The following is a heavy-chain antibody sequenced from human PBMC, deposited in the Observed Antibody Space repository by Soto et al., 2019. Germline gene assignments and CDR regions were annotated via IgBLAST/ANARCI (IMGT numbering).Heavy chain of an antibody. CDR3: SLLEFTDDAVRDF. CDR2: ITPIIGAT. V-gene: IGHV1-69*01. Sequence: QVQLVQSGAEVKKPASSVRVSCKASGGPLGSYAFGGVGQTPGKRLENMGGITPIIGATTYLQRFQGRLTITADESASATYMELSSLTSEDTAIYYCSLLEFTDDAVRDFWGHGTLVIVSS. CDR1: GGPLGSYA. D-gene: IGHD2-2*01. J-gene: IGHJ4*01.